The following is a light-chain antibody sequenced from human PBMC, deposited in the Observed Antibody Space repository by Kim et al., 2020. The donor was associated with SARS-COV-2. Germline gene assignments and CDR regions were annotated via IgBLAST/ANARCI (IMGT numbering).Light chain of an antibody. Sequence: PGERATLTRAGETVGEKDVSWLQQRPGQSPVVVISHANHRPSAIPARFSASNSGNTATLTISGTQAMDEADYYFQAWDSSTHNYVLGAGTKVTVL. CDR2: HAN. CDR3: QAWDSSTHNYV. V-gene: IGLV3-1*01. J-gene: IGLJ1*01. CDR1: TVGEKD.